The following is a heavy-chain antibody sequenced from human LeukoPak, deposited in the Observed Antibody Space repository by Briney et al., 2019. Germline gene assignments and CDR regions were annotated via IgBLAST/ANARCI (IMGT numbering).Heavy chain of an antibody. D-gene: IGHD6-19*01. Sequence: ASVKVSCKASGYTFTSYYMHWVRQAPGQGLEWMGIINPSGGSTSYAQKFQGRVTMTRDTSTSTVYMELSSLRSEDTAVYYCARELIAVAAHDAFDIWGQGTMVTVSS. CDR1: GYTFTSYY. CDR3: ARELIAVAAHDAFDI. CDR2: INPSGGST. J-gene: IGHJ3*02. V-gene: IGHV1-46*01.